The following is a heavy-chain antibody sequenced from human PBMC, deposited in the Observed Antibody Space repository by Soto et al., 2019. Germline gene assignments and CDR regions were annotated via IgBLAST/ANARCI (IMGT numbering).Heavy chain of an antibody. CDR1: RFTFSSYG. CDR2: IWYDGSNK. CDR3: ARDRSIAVADDAFDI. D-gene: IGHD6-19*01. V-gene: IGHV3-33*01. Sequence: QVQLVESGGGVVQPGRSLRLSYAASRFTFSSYGMHWVRQAPGKGLEWVAVIWYDGSNKYYADSVKGRFTISRDNSKNTLYLQMNSLRAEYTAVYYCARDRSIAVADDAFDIWGQGTMVTVSS. J-gene: IGHJ3*02.